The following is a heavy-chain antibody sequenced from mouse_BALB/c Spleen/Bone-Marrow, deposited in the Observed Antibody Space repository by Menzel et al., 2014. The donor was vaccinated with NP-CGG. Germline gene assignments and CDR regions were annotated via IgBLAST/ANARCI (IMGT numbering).Heavy chain of an antibody. CDR3: TRNYGNQGAMDY. CDR2: ISNLAYSI. J-gene: IGHJ4*01. V-gene: IGHV5-15*02. CDR1: GFTFSDYG. D-gene: IGHD2-1*01. Sequence: EVMLVEPGGGLVQPGGSRKLSCAASGFTFSDYGMAWVRQAPGKGPEWVAFISNLAYSIYYADTVTGRFTISRENAKSTLYLEMSSLRSEDTAIYYCTRNYGNQGAMDYWGQGTSVTVSS.